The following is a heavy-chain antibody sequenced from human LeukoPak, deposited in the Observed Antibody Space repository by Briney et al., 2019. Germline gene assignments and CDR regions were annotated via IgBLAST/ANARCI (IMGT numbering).Heavy chain of an antibody. J-gene: IGHJ4*02. CDR2: ISSSSSYI. V-gene: IGHV3-21*01. D-gene: IGHD3-22*01. Sequence: GGSLRLSCAASGFTFSSYAMSWVRQAPGKGLEWVSSISSSSSYIYYADSVKGRFTISRDNAKNSLYLQMNSLRAEDTAVYYCARGFYDSSGLNYWGQGTLVTVSS. CDR1: GFTFSSYA. CDR3: ARGFYDSSGLNY.